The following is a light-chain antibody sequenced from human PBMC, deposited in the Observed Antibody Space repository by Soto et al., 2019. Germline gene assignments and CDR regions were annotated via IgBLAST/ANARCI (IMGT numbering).Light chain of an antibody. Sequence: QSVLTQPASVSGSPGQSITISCTGTSSDVGSYNFVSWYQQHPGKAPKLMIYDVNNRPSGVSDLFSGSKSGNTASLTISGLRAEDEADYYCNSYTSSSTSYVFGTGTKVTVL. J-gene: IGLJ1*01. CDR3: NSYTSSSTSYV. CDR1: SSDVGSYNF. CDR2: DVN. V-gene: IGLV2-14*01.